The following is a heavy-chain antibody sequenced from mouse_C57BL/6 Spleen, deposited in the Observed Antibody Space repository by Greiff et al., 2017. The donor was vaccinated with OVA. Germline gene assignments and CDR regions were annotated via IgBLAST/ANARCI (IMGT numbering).Heavy chain of an antibody. CDR1: GYTFTSYW. Sequence: QVQLQQSGAELVKPGASVKMSCKASGYTFTSYWITWVKQRPGQGLEWIGDIYPGSGSTNYNEKFKSKATLTVDTSSSTAYMQLSSLTSEDSAVYYCARGDYYGSSPEWFAYWGQGTLVTVSA. V-gene: IGHV1-55*01. CDR2: IYPGSGST. CDR3: ARGDYYGSSPEWFAY. J-gene: IGHJ3*01. D-gene: IGHD1-1*01.